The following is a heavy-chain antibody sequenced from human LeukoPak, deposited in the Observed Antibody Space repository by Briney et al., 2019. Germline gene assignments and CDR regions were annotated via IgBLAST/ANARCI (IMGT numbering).Heavy chain of an antibody. CDR1: GGSISSYY. V-gene: IGHV4-59*01. D-gene: IGHD6-19*01. J-gene: IGHJ1*01. Sequence: ETLSLTCTVSGGSISSYYWNWIRQPPGKGLEWIGYIYYSGSTKYNSSLKSRVTISVDTSKNQFSLKLSSVTAADTAVYYCARGGWYPESFQHWGQGTLVTVSS. CDR3: ARGGWYPESFQH. CDR2: IYYSGST.